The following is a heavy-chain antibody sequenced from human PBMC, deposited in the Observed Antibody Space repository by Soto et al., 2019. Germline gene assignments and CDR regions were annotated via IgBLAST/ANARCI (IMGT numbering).Heavy chain of an antibody. J-gene: IGHJ5*02. CDR1: GGSFSGYY. D-gene: IGHD3-10*01. CDR2: INHSGST. CDR3: ARDNVFRYGSGSYYHLGWNWFDP. V-gene: IGHV4-34*01. Sequence: SETLSLTCAVYGGSFSGYYWSWIRQPPGKGLEWIGEINHSGSTNYNPSLKSRVTISVDTSKNQFSLKLSSVTAADTAVYYCARDNVFRYGSGSYYHLGWNWFDPWGQGTLVTVSS.